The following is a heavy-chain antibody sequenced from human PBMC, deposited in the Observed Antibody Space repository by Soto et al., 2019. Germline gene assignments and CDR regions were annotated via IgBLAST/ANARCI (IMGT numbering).Heavy chain of an antibody. Sequence: QTGGSLRLSFVVFGFTFSRYGMHWVRQAPGKGLEWVAIIWYDGTKKNYADSVKGRFTISRHNSKNTVYLQMNSLRAEDTAIYYCAIDALTTVPSYYHLYRMDVWGQGTTVTVSS. CDR3: AIDALTTVPSYYHLYRMDV. CDR2: IWYDGTKK. D-gene: IGHD4-17*01. V-gene: IGHV3-33*01. J-gene: IGHJ6*02. CDR1: GFTFSRYG.